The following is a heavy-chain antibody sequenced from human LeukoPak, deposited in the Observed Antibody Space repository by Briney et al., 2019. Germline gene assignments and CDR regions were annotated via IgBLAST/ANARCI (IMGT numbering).Heavy chain of an antibody. CDR2: IYSGGST. J-gene: IGHJ4*02. CDR1: GFTVSSNY. CDR3: TWMATIFTVDY. V-gene: IGHV3-66*01. D-gene: IGHD5-12*01. Sequence: GGSLRLSCAASGFTVSSNYMSWVRQAPGKGLEWVSVIYSGGSTYYADSVKGRFTISRDNSKNTLYPQMNSLRTEDTGMYFCTWMATIFTVDYWGQGTLVTVSS.